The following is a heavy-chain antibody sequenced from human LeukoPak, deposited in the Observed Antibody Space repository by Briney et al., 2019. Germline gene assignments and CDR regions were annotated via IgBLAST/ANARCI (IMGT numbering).Heavy chain of an antibody. J-gene: IGHJ4*02. V-gene: IGHV3-23*01. CDR2: ISGSGGST. D-gene: IGHD2-15*01. CDR3: AKDWLHALVVVAADIFDY. Sequence: GGSLRLSCAASGFTVSSNYMSWVRQAPGKGLEWVSAISGSGGSTYYADSVKGRFTISRDNSKNTLYLQMNSLKAEDTAVYYCAKDWLHALVVVAADIFDYWGQGTLVTVSS. CDR1: GFTVSSNY.